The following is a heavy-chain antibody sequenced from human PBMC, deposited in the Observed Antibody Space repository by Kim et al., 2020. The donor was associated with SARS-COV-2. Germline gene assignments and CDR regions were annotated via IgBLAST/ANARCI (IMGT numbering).Heavy chain of an antibody. CDR2: ISYDGSNK. J-gene: IGHJ6*02. CDR1: GFTFSSYG. V-gene: IGHV3-30*18. CDR3: AKDSIPYQLPHGGMDV. D-gene: IGHD2-2*01. Sequence: GGSLRLSCAASGFTFSSYGMHWVRQAPGKGLEWVAVISYDGSNKYYADSVKGRFTISRDNSKNTLYLQMNSLRAEDTAVYYCAKDSIPYQLPHGGMDVWGQGTTVTVSS.